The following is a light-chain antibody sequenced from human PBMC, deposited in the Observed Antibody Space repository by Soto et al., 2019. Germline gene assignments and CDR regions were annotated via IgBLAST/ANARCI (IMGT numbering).Light chain of an antibody. V-gene: IGLV2-14*03. CDR1: SSDVXGYNY. CDR2: DVS. Sequence: QSALTQPASVSGSXXXSIXXXCTGTSSDVXGYNYVSWYQHHPGKAPKLLIYDVSNRPSGISNRFSGSKSDNTASLTISGLQPEDEADYYCSSYTTSNTRQIVFGTGTKLTVL. CDR3: SSYTTSNTRQIV. J-gene: IGLJ1*01.